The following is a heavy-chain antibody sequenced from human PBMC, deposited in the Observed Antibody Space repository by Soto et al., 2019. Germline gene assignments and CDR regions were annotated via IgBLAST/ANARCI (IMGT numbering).Heavy chain of an antibody. J-gene: IGHJ3*02. CDR1: GFIFNNYA. CDR2: ISGSSYST. V-gene: IGHV3-23*01. D-gene: IGHD5-12*01. Sequence: EVQLLESGGGLVQPGGSLRLSCAASGFIFNNYAMTWVRQAPGKGLEWVSSISGSSYSTYYADSVKGRFTISRDNSKNTLDLQINSLRAEDTAVYYCAKDSRYSDYVRAFDMWGQGTMVTVSS. CDR3: AKDSRYSDYVRAFDM.